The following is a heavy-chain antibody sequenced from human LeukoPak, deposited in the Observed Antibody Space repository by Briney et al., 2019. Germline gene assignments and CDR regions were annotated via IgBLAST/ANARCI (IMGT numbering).Heavy chain of an antibody. CDR2: INHSGST. D-gene: IGHD7-27*01. CDR1: GESFSGYY. Sequence: SETLSLTYAVYGESFSGYYWSWIRQPPGKGLEWIGEINHSGSTNYNPSLKSRVTISVDTSKNQFSLKLSSVTAADTAVYYCARGQNWGSYFDYWGQGTLVTVSS. J-gene: IGHJ4*02. CDR3: ARGQNWGSYFDY. V-gene: IGHV4-34*01.